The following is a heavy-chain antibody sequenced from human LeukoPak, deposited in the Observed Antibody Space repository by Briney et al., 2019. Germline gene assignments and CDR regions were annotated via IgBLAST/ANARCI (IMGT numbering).Heavy chain of an antibody. D-gene: IGHD3-10*01. CDR3: AVGFGAGSYYVDYYYHFMDV. Sequence: PGGSLRLSCAVSGFIFGSYAMHWVRQAPGKGLEYVSTISSNGGITYYATSVKGRFTISRDNSKNTLFLQMGSLTPEDMAVYYCAVGFGAGSYYVDYYYHFMDVWGKGTTVTVSS. CDR2: ISSNGGIT. J-gene: IGHJ6*04. V-gene: IGHV3-64*01. CDR1: GFIFGSYA.